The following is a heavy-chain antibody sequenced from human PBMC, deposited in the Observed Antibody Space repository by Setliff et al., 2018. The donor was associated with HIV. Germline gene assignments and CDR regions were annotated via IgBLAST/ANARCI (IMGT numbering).Heavy chain of an antibody. Sequence: GASVKVSCKASGGTFSTYVINWVRQAPGQGLEWMGGIIPIFGTTNYAQNFQGRVSITADGSTSTAYMEVNGLRSEDTAVYYCARISGNDRGGYYYHYFGYWGQGTLVTVSS. CDR2: IIPIFGTT. J-gene: IGHJ4*02. CDR3: ARISGNDRGGYYYHYFGY. CDR1: GGTFSTYV. D-gene: IGHD3-22*01. V-gene: IGHV1-69*13.